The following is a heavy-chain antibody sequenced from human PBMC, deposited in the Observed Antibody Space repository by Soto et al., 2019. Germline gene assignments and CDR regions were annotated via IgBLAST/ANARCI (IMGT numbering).Heavy chain of an antibody. CDR2: IYSGGST. V-gene: IGHV3-66*04. CDR1: GFTVSSNY. D-gene: IGHD2-15*01. J-gene: IGHJ4*02. CDR3: AIHSGYCSGGSCLF. Sequence: GSLRLSCAASGFTVSSNYMSWVRQAPGKGLEWVSVIYSGGSTYYADSVKGRFTISRDNSKNTLYLQMNSLRAEDTAVYYCAIHSGYCSGGSCLFWGQGTLVTVSS.